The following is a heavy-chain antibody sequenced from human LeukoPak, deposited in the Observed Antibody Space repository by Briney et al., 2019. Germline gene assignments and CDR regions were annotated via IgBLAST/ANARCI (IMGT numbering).Heavy chain of an antibody. CDR3: ARDRGTKLWSTL. D-gene: IGHD3-10*01. V-gene: IGHV1-69*04. J-gene: IGHJ4*02. CDR2: IIPILGIA. CDR1: GGTFSSYT. Sequence: SVKVSCKASGGTFSSYTISWVRQAPGQGLEWRGRIIPILGIANYAQKFQGRVTITADKSTSTAYMELSSLRSEDTAVYYCARDRGTKLWSTLRGQGTLVTVSS.